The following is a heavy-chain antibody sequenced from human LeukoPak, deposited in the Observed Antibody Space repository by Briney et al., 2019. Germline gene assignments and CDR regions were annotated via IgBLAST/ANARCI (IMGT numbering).Heavy chain of an antibody. CDR3: AKEWVTMIVDPRGFDY. J-gene: IGHJ4*02. CDR1: GFTFSSYI. CDR2: ISGSGGST. D-gene: IGHD3-22*01. V-gene: IGHV3-23*01. Sequence: GGSLRLSCAASGFTFSSYIMSWVRQAPGKGLEWVSAISGSGGSTYYSDSVKGRFTISRDNSKNTLYLQMNSLRAEDTAVYYCAKEWVTMIVDPRGFDYWGQGTLVTVSS.